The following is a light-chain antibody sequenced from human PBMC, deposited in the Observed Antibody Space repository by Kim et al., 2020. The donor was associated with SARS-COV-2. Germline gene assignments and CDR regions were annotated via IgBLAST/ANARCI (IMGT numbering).Light chain of an antibody. CDR2: AAS. J-gene: IGKJ4*01. V-gene: IGKV1-39*01. Sequence: SASVGDRVTITCRASQSISSSLNWYQQKPGKTPKLLIYAASNLQSGVPSRFSGSGSGTDFTLTISSLQPEDFATYYCHKSNSPPLAFGGGTKLEIK. CDR3: HKSNSPPLA. CDR1: QSISSS.